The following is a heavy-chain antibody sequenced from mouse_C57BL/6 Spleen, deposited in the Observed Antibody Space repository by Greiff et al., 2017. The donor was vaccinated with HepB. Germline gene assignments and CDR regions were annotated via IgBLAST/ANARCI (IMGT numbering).Heavy chain of an antibody. CDR2: ISSGSSTI. CDR1: GFTFSDYG. V-gene: IGHV5-17*01. J-gene: IGHJ2*01. D-gene: IGHD1-1*01. Sequence: EVKVVESGGGLVKPGGSLKLSCAASGFTFSDYGMHWVRQAPEKGLEWVAYISSGSSTIYYADTVKGRFTISRDNAKNTLFLQMTSLRSEDTAMYYCARIYYYGSLSFDYWGQGTTLTVSS. CDR3: ARIYYYGSLSFDY.